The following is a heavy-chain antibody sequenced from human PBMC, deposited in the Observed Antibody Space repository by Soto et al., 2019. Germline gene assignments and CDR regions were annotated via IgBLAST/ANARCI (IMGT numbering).Heavy chain of an antibody. V-gene: IGHV3-7*01. Sequence: EVQLVESGGGLVQPGGSLRLSSGASGFTFSSYWMSWVRQAPGKGLEWVANIKQDGSEKYYVDSVKGRFTISRDNANNSLYLQMNSLRAADTAAYYCAREGSQSPLDYWGQGTLVTVSS. J-gene: IGHJ4*02. D-gene: IGHD3-10*01. CDR2: IKQDGSEK. CDR3: AREGSQSPLDY. CDR1: GFTFSSYW.